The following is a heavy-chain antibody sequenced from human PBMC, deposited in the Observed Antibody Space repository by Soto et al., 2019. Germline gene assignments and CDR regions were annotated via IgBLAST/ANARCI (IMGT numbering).Heavy chain of an antibody. V-gene: IGHV1-18*01. D-gene: IGHD6-13*01. CDR2: ISAYNGNT. J-gene: IGHJ5*02. CDR1: GYTFTSYG. CDR3: ARCIAAAGMGFDP. Sequence: ASVKVSCKASGYTFTSYGISWVRQAPGQGLEWMGWISAYNGNTNYSQKFQGRVTITRDTSASTAYMELSSLRSEDTAVYYCARCIAAAGMGFDPWGQGTLVTVSS.